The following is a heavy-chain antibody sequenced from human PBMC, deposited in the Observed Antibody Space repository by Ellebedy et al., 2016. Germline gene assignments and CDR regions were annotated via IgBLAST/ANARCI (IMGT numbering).Heavy chain of an antibody. Sequence: GESLKISCAASGFTFSNFFMSWVRQAPGGGLEWISTISGDGDTTFSADSVKGRFTISRDNSRYTLYLQMDSLRAADTAVYYCYYGHYSGYWGQGTLVTVSS. V-gene: IGHV3-23*01. CDR1: GFTFSNFF. CDR3: YYGHYSGY. CDR2: ISGDGDTT. D-gene: IGHD4-17*01. J-gene: IGHJ4*02.